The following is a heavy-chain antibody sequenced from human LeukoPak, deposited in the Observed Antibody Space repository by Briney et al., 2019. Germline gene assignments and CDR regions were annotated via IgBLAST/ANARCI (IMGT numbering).Heavy chain of an antibody. Sequence: SETLSLTCTVSGGSISSSSYYWGWIRQPPGKGLEWIGSLYYSGSTYYNPSLKSRVTISVDTSKNQFSLKLSSVTAADTAVYYCARDVRTAGDYFDYWGQGTLVTVSS. CDR1: GGSISSSSYY. CDR2: LYYSGST. J-gene: IGHJ4*02. CDR3: ARDVRTAGDYFDY. D-gene: IGHD3-10*01. V-gene: IGHV4-39*07.